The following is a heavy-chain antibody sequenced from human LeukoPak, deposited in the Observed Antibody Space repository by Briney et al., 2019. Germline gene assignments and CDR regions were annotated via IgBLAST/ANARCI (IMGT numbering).Heavy chain of an antibody. CDR2: TYYMPKLSN. V-gene: IGHV6-1*01. Sequence: QTPSVTCVISLDSLSGTSAACKWVRQSPSRGLEWLGMTYYMPKLSNDYAVSVKSRITINPATTTNHFTLQLYSVTPQHTAVYYCARGNAVLFDCSGQGTLVTASS. J-gene: IGHJ4*02. CDR3: ARGNAVLFDC. D-gene: IGHD2-8*01. CDR1: LDSLSGTSAA.